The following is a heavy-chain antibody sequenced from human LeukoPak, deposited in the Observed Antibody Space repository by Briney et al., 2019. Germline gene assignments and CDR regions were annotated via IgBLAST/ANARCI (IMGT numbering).Heavy chain of an antibody. V-gene: IGHV4-39*07. CDR2: IYYSGST. D-gene: IGHD2-21*01. Sequence: SETLSLTCTVSGGSISSTIYYWGWIRQPPGKGLEWIGNIYYSGSTYYSPSLKSRVTISVDTSKNQFSLKLSSVTAADTAVYYFAGIPLGSYFFDYWGQGTLVTVSS. CDR3: AGIPLGSYFFDY. J-gene: IGHJ4*02. CDR1: GGSISSTIYY.